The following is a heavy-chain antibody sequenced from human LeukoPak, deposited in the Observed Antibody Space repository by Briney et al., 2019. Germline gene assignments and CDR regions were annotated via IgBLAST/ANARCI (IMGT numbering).Heavy chain of an antibody. D-gene: IGHD6-13*01. CDR2: ISAYNGNT. Sequence: ASVKVSCKASGYTFTSYGISWVRQAPGQGLEWMGWISAYNGNTNYAQKLQGRVTMTTDTSTSTACMELRSLRSDDTAVYYCARGVKSSWYRMMVAFDIWGQGTMVTVSS. CDR3: ARGVKSSWYRMMVAFDI. CDR1: GYTFTSYG. J-gene: IGHJ3*02. V-gene: IGHV1-18*01.